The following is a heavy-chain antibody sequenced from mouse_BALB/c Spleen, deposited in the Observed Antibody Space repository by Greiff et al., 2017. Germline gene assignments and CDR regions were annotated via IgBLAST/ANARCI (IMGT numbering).Heavy chain of an antibody. CDR1: GFTFSSYG. D-gene: IGHD1-1*01. J-gene: IGHJ2*01. CDR2: INSNGGST. CDR3: ARERVIYYYGSSLDY. V-gene: IGHV5-6-3*01. Sequence: EVNVVESGGGLVQPGGSLKLSCAASGFTFSSYGMSWVRQTPDKRLELVATINSNGGSTYYPDSVKGRFTISRDNAKNTLYLQMSSLKSEDTAMYYCARERVIYYYGSSLDYWGQGTTLTVSS.